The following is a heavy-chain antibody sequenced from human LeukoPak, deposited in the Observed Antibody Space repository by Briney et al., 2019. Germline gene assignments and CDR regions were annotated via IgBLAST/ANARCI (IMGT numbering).Heavy chain of an antibody. J-gene: IGHJ4*02. D-gene: IGHD2-15*01. CDR2: ISSSSSYI. CDR1: GFTFSSYS. Sequence: GGSLRLSCAASGFTFSSYSMNWVRQAPGKGLEWVSSISSSSSYIYYADSVKGRFTISRDDSKNTLYLQMNSLRAEDTAVYYCAKLSSWYSGADYWGQGTLVTVSS. CDR3: AKLSSWYSGADY. V-gene: IGHV3-21*04.